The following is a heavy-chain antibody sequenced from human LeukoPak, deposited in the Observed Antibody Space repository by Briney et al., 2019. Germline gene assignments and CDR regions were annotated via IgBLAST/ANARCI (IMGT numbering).Heavy chain of an antibody. CDR1: GYTFPSYG. CDR2: ISGYNGSA. V-gene: IGHV1-18*01. Sequence: ASVKVSCKASGYTFPSYGISWVRQAPGQGLEWMGWISGYNGSANYAHNLQDRTTMTTDTSTNTAYMELRSLRSDDTAVYYCARDLFEALRYNWNYFDYWGQGTLVTVSS. D-gene: IGHD1-1*01. CDR3: ARDLFEALRYNWNYFDY. J-gene: IGHJ4*02.